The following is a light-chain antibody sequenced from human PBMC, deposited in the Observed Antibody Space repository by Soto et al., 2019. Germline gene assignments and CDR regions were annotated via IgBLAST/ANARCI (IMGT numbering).Light chain of an antibody. CDR1: SSDIGGYNN. CDR2: EVS. Sequence: QSALTQPASVSGSPGQSITISCTGTSSDIGGYNNVSCYQLHPGKAPKLMIYEVSNRPSGVSNRFSGSKSGNTASLTISGLQAEDEADYYCSSYTSSLYVFGTGTKLTVL. V-gene: IGLV2-14*01. CDR3: SSYTSSLYV. J-gene: IGLJ1*01.